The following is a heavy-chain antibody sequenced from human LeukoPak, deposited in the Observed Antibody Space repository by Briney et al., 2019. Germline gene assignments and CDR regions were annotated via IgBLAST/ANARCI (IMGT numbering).Heavy chain of an antibody. V-gene: IGHV1-2*02. D-gene: IGHD3-10*01. Sequence: ASVKVSCKASGYTFTGYYMHWVRQAPGQGLEWMGWINPNSGGTNYAQKFQGRVTMTRDTSISTAYMELSRLRSDDTAVYYCARDLFYSVSGTYYNVGRVFNYWGQGTLVTVSS. CDR2: INPNSGGT. CDR3: ARDLFYSVSGTYYNVGRVFNY. J-gene: IGHJ4*02. CDR1: GYTFTGYY.